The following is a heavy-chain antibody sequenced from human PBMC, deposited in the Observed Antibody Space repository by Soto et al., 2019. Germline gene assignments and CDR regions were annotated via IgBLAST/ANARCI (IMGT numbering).Heavy chain of an antibody. V-gene: IGHV3-30*18. J-gene: IGHJ4*02. Sequence: GGSLRLSCAASGFTFSSYGMHWVRQAPGKGLEWVAVISYDGSNKYYADSVKGRFTISRDNSKNTLYLQMNSLRAEDTAVYYCAKEFGYSGYDLPGPLSGGFDYWGQGTLVTVS. CDR1: GFTFSSYG. CDR2: ISYDGSNK. D-gene: IGHD5-12*01. CDR3: AKEFGYSGYDLPGPLSGGFDY.